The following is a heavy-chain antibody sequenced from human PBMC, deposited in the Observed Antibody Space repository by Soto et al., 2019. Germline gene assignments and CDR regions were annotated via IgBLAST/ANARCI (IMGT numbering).Heavy chain of an antibody. CDR2: IDDSGGYT. Sequence: PGGSLRLSCAASGFTFSSYAMNWVRQAPGKGLEWVSTIDDSGGYTYYADSVKGRFTISRDNSQNTLYLQMNSLRAEDTAVYYCAKVLQGVATTPDTFDERGQGTLVTVSS. CDR3: AKVLQGVATTPDTFDE. CDR1: GFTFSSYA. V-gene: IGHV3-23*01. J-gene: IGHJ4*02. D-gene: IGHD2-15*01.